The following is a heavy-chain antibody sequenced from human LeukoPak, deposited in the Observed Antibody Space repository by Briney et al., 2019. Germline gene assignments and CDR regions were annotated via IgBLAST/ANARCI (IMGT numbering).Heavy chain of an antibody. CDR3: VGGGYYVFDY. CDR1: GFTFSSYA. D-gene: IGHD1-26*01. CDR2: ISGSGGST. J-gene: IGHJ4*02. Sequence: GGSLRLSCAASGFTFSSYAMHWVRQAPGKGLEWVSAISGSGGSTYYADSVKGRFTISRDNAKNSLYLQMNSLRDEDTAAYYCVGGGYYVFDYWGQGTLVTVSS. V-gene: IGHV3-23*01.